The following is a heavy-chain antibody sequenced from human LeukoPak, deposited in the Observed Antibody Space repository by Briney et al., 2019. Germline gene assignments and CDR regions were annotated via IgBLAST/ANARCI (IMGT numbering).Heavy chain of an antibody. D-gene: IGHD3-16*01. CDR1: GGSISSGDYY. CDR2: IYYSGST. V-gene: IGHV4-30-4*01. Sequence: SETLSLTCTVSGGSISSGDYYWSWIRQPPGKGLEWIGYIYYSGSTYYNPSLKSRVTISVDTSKNQFSLKLSSVTAADTAVYYCARDSDGMGDSWFDPWGQGTLVTVSS. J-gene: IGHJ5*02. CDR3: ARDSDGMGDSWFDP.